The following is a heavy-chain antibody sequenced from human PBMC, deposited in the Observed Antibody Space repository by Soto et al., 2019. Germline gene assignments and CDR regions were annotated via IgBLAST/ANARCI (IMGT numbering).Heavy chain of an antibody. D-gene: IGHD5-18*01. CDR2: IYSGGST. V-gene: IGHV3-66*04. J-gene: IGHJ4*02. Sequence: EVQLVESGGGLVQPGGSLRLSCAASGVTVSSNYMSWVRQAPGKGLEWVSVIYSGGSTYYADSVKRRFTISRDNSKNTLYLQMNSLRAEDTAVYYCARHGYNYGGGYFDYWGQGTLVTVSS. CDR3: ARHGYNYGGGYFDY. CDR1: GVTVSSNY.